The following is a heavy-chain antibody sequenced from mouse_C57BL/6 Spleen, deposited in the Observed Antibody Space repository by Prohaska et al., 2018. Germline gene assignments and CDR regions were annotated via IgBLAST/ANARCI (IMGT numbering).Heavy chain of an antibody. CDR3: TAPLPAY. V-gene: IGHV6-3*01. Sequence: EVKLEESGGGLVQPGGSMKLSCVASGFTFTNYWMNWVRQSPEKGLEWVAQIRLKSDNYATHYAESVKGRFTISRDDSKSCVYLQMSNLRAEDTGIYYCTAPLPAYWGQGTLVTVSA. J-gene: IGHJ3*01. D-gene: IGHD2-10*01. CDR2: IRLKSDNYAT. CDR1: GFTFTNYW.